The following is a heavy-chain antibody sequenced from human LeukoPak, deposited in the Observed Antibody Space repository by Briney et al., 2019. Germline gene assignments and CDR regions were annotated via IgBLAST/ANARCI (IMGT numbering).Heavy chain of an antibody. D-gene: IGHD2-8*01. Sequence: PSQTLFLTCTVSGDSISRGGYYWSWIRQLPGKGLEWIGYIDYSGNTDYNPSLKSRLSISVDTSKNQFALKLRSVTAADTAVFYCARSMVYAAYLYYGMDVLGQGDTVTGSS. CDR3: ARSMVYAAYLYYGMDV. V-gene: IGHV4-31*03. J-gene: IGHJ6*02. CDR2: IDYSGNT. CDR1: GDSISRGGYY.